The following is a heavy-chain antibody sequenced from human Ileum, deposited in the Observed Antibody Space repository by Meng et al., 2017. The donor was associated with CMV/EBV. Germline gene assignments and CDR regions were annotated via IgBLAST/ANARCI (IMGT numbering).Heavy chain of an antibody. D-gene: IGHD5-18*01. V-gene: IGHV4-34*01. CDR2: IDHSGST. Sequence: QVQLQQWGAGLLTPSETLSLTCAVYGGSFSGYYWTWIRQSPGRGLEWIGEIDHSGSTNCIPSLKSRVTMSVDTPNNQFSLKLSSVTAADTAVYYCARGRWRGYISGYMYNWFDPWGQGTLVTVSS. J-gene: IGHJ5*02. CDR1: GGSFSGYY. CDR3: ARGRWRGYISGYMYNWFDP.